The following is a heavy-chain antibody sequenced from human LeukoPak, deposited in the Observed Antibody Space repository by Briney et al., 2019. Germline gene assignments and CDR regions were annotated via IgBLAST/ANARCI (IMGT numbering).Heavy chain of an antibody. CDR2: ISGSGGST. D-gene: IGHD3-10*01. J-gene: IGHJ5*02. V-gene: IGHV3-23*01. CDR1: GFTFSSYG. CDR3: ARTYYYGSGSYYKSAGWFDP. Sequence: GGSLRLSCAASGFTFSSYGMSWVRQAPGKGLEWVSAISGSGGSTYYADSVKGRFTISRDNSKNTLYLQMNSLRAEDTAVYYCARTYYYGSGSYYKSAGWFDPWGQGTLVTVSS.